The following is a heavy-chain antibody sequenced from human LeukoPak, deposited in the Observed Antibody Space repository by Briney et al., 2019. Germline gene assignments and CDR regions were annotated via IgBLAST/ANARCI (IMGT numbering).Heavy chain of an antibody. Sequence: PSETLSLTCTVSGGSTSSYYWSWIRQPPGKGLEWIGYIYYSGSTYYNPSLKSRVTISVDTSKNQFSLKLSSVTAADTAVYYCARDGLARDAFDIWGQGTMVTVSS. V-gene: IGHV4-30-4*01. CDR3: ARDGLARDAFDI. D-gene: IGHD3-3*02. CDR2: IYYSGST. J-gene: IGHJ3*02. CDR1: GGSTSSYY.